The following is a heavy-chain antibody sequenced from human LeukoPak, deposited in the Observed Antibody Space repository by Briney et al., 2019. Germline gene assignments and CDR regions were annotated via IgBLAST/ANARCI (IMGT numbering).Heavy chain of an antibody. V-gene: IGHV3-23*01. J-gene: IGHJ4*02. CDR2: ISGSDNST. Sequence: GGSLRLSCEASGFTFSTYAMSWVRQAPGKGLEWVSTISGSDNSTYYADSVKGRFTISRDNSKNTLYLQMNSLRAEDTAVYYCARAPLTIFGVVTTHFDYWGQGTLVTVSS. CDR1: GFTFSTYA. D-gene: IGHD3-3*01. CDR3: ARAPLTIFGVVTTHFDY.